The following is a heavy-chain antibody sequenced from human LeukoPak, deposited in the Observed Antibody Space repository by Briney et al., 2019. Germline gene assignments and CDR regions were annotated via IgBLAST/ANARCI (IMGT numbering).Heavy chain of an antibody. V-gene: IGHV3-21*01. CDR2: ISSSSSYI. Sequence: GGSLRLFCAASGFTFSSYSMNWVRQAPGKGLEWVSSISSSSSYIYFADSVKGRFTISRDNAKNSLYLQMNSLRAEDTAVYYCARDDYYGSGSYYFDYCGQGTLVTVSS. CDR3: ARDDYYGSGSYYFDY. D-gene: IGHD3-10*01. CDR1: GFTFSSYS. J-gene: IGHJ4*02.